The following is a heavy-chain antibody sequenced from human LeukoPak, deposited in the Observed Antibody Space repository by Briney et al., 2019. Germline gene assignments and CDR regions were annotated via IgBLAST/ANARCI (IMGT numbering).Heavy chain of an antibody. CDR3: TTNYPACRDR. D-gene: IGHD5-24*01. V-gene: IGHV3-15*01. CDR2: IKSKTDGGTT. J-gene: IGHJ5*02. CDR1: GFTFNYAW. Sequence: GGSLRLSCAASGFTFNYAWMSWVRRAPGEGLEWVGHIKSKTDGGTTDYAAPVKGRFTISRDDSQNTLLLQMNSLKTEDTAVYYCTTNYPACRDRCGQGTLVTVSS.